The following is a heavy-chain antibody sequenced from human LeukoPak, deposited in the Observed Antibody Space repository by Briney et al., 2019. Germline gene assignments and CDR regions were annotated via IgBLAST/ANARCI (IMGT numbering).Heavy chain of an antibody. J-gene: IGHJ4*02. CDR1: GPTFSSYA. Sequence: SVKLSCKASGPTFSSYAISWVRQAPGQGLEWMGRIITILGIANYAQKFEGRVTITADKSTSTAYMELSSLRSEDTAVYYCARGFHQSDYDSSGPVRYWGQGTLVTVSS. D-gene: IGHD3-22*01. CDR2: IITILGIA. CDR3: ARGFHQSDYDSSGPVRY. V-gene: IGHV1-69*04.